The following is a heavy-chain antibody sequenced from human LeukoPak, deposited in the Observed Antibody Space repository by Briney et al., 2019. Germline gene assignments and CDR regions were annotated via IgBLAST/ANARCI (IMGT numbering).Heavy chain of an antibody. Sequence: ASVKVSCKAPGGTFSSYAISWVRQAPGQGLEWMGGIIPIFGTANYAQKFQGRVTITADESTSTAYMELSSLRSEDTAVYYCAITLGEWRKGGRYIFDYWGQGTLVTVSS. V-gene: IGHV1-69*13. CDR1: GGTFSSYA. CDR3: AITLGEWRKGGRYIFDY. J-gene: IGHJ4*02. CDR2: IIPIFGTA. D-gene: IGHD3-16*01.